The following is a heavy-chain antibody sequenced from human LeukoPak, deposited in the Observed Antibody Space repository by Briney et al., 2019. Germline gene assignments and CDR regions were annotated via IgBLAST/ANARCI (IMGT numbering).Heavy chain of an antibody. J-gene: IGHJ6*03. CDR3: ARDPAERLRGASYYYYMDV. D-gene: IGHD1-1*01. CDR1: GGTFSSYA. V-gene: IGHV1-69*05. CDR2: IIPIFGTA. Sequence: AASVKVSCKASGGTFSSYAISWVRQAPGQGLEWRGRIIPIFGTANYAQKFQGRVAITTDESTSTAYMELSGLRSGDTAVYYCARDPAERLRGASYYYYMDVWGKGTTVTVSS.